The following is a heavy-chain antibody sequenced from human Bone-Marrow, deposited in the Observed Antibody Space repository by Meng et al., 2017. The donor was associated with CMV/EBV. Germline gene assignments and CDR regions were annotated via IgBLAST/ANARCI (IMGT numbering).Heavy chain of an antibody. V-gene: IGHV4-34*01. CDR2: INPSGST. J-gene: IGHJ5*02. D-gene: IGHD3-3*01. CDR3: ARGGTYYDFWSGYRSFVPNWFDP. CDR1: SS. Sequence: SSWSWIRQPPGKGLECIGEINPSGSTNCNPSLKSRVTISVDTSKNQFSLKLSSVTAADTAVYYCARGGTYYDFWSGYRSFVPNWFDPWGQGTLVTVSS.